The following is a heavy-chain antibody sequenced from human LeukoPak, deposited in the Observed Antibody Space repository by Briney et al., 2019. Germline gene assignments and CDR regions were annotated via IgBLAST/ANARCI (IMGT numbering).Heavy chain of an antibody. Sequence: PKASVKVSCKTSGYTFSTYEINWVRQAAGQGLEWMGWMHPNGGDTDYAQKFQGRVTMTRDTSINTVYMELSSLRSEDTAVYYCTRGPRNDPWGQGTLVTVSS. D-gene: IGHD1-14*01. CDR3: TRGPRNDP. CDR2: MHPNGGDT. V-gene: IGHV1-8*01. CDR1: GYTFSTYE. J-gene: IGHJ5*02.